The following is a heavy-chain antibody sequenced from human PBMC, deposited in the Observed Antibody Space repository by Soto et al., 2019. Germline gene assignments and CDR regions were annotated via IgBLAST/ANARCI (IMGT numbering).Heavy chain of an antibody. CDR3: ARGDAINWFDP. CDR1: GGSVSSGTFY. V-gene: IGHV4-61*01. D-gene: IGHD2-21*01. Sequence: QVELQESGPGLVKPSETLSLTCTLSGGSVSSGTFYWSWIRQPPGKGLEWNGFMAYSGNTNYNPYLKSRVTISVAMFKNQFSLKLSSVTAADTAVYYWARGDAINWFDPGGQGTLVTVSS. J-gene: IGHJ5*02. CDR2: MAYSGNT.